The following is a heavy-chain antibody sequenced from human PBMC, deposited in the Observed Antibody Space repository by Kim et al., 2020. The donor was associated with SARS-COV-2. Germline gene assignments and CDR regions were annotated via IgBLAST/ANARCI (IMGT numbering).Heavy chain of an antibody. V-gene: IGHV3-23*01. CDR1: GFTFSSYA. D-gene: IGHD6-19*01. J-gene: IGHJ4*02. CDR3: ATSSGSPL. Sequence: GGSLRLSCATSGFTFSSYAMSWVRQAPGKGLEWVSTISNTGGSTYYTGSVKGRFTISRDNSENTLYLQMSSLTAEDTAVYYCATSSGSPLGGQGTLVTVSS. CDR2: ISNTGGST.